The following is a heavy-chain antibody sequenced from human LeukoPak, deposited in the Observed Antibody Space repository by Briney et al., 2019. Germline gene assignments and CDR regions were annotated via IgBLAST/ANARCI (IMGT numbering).Heavy chain of an antibody. V-gene: IGHV3-30*04. Sequence: GRSLRLSCAASGFTFSSYGMHWVRQAPGKGLEWVAIISYDGSNEYYADSVKGRFTISRDNSKNTLYLQMNSLRAEDTAVYYCARRVTYYYDSSARFDPWGQGTLVTVSS. CDR1: GFTFSSYG. J-gene: IGHJ5*02. CDR3: ARRVTYYYDSSARFDP. CDR2: ISYDGSNE. D-gene: IGHD3-22*01.